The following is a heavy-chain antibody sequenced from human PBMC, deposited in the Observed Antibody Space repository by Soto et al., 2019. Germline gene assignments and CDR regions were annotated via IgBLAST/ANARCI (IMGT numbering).Heavy chain of an antibody. V-gene: IGHV4-34*01. Sequence: PSETLSLTGAVYGGSFSGDYWSWIRQPPGKGLEWIGEINHSGSTNYNPSLKSRVTISVDTSKNQFSLKLSSVTAADTAVYYCARGFGLMELERPRTLYYFDYWAQGTLVTVSS. CDR1: GGSFSGDY. CDR2: INHSGST. J-gene: IGHJ4*02. D-gene: IGHD1-1*01. CDR3: ARGFGLMELERPRTLYYFDY.